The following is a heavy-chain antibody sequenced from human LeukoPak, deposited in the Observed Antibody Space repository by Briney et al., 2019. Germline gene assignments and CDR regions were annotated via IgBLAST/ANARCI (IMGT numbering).Heavy chain of an antibody. CDR2: IYYSGST. V-gene: IGHV4-59*08. CDR3: ARGPYSYDSSGAFDI. D-gene: IGHD3-22*01. Sequence: SETLSLTCTVSGGSISSYYWSWIRQPPGKGLEWIGYIYYSGSTNYNPSLKSRVTISVDTSKNQFSLKLSSVTAADAAVYFCARGPYSYDSSGAFDIWGQGTMVTVSS. J-gene: IGHJ3*02. CDR1: GGSISSYY.